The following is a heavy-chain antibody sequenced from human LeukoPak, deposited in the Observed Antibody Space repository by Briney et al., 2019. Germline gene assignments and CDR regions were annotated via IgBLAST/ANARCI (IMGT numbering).Heavy chain of an antibody. Sequence: SETLSLTCAVYGGSFSGYYWSWIRQPPGKGLEWIGEINYSGSTNYNPSLKSRVTISVDTSKNQFSLKLSSVTAADTAVYYCARGAHSLDPWGQGTLVTVSS. J-gene: IGHJ5*02. V-gene: IGHV4-34*01. CDR3: ARGAHSLDP. CDR1: GGSFSGYY. CDR2: INYSGST.